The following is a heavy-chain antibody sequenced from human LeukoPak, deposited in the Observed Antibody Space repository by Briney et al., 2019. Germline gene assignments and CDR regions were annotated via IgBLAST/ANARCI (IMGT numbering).Heavy chain of an antibody. CDR1: GFTFSSYA. D-gene: IGHD6-6*01. CDR2: ISGSGGST. V-gene: IGHV3-23*01. J-gene: IGHJ4*02. CDR3: ARDMSLGDSSSSDY. Sequence: GGSLRLSCAASGFTFSSYAMSWVRQAPGKGLEWVSAISGSGGSTYYADSVMGRFTISRDNSKNTLYLQMNSLRAEDTAVYYCARDMSLGDSSSSDYWGQGTLVTVSS.